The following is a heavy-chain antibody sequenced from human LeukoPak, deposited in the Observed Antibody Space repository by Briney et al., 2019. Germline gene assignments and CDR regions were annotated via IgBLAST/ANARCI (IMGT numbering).Heavy chain of an antibody. CDR3: AREGIVGATDY. D-gene: IGHD1-26*01. V-gene: IGHV3-48*01. CDR2: ISSSSSTI. CDR1: EFTFSSYS. Sequence: GGSLRLSCAASEFTFSSYSMNWVRQAPGKGLEWVSYISSSSSTIYYADSVKGRFTISRDNAKNSLYLQMNSLRAEDTAVYYCAREGIVGATDYWGQGTLVTVSS. J-gene: IGHJ4*02.